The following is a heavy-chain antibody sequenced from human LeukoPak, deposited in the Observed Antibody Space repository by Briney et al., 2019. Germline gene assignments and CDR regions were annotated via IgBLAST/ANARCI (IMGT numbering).Heavy chain of an antibody. D-gene: IGHD1-1*01. J-gene: IGHJ4*02. Sequence: GGSLRLSCAASGFTFSSYGMNWVRQAPGKGLEWVSYISSSRSTIYYEDSVKGRFTISRDNAKNSLYLQMNSLRAEDTAVYYCARWETGTTSPFDYWGQGTLVTVSS. CDR3: ARWETGTTSPFDY. V-gene: IGHV3-48*04. CDR1: GFTFSSYG. CDR2: ISSSRSTI.